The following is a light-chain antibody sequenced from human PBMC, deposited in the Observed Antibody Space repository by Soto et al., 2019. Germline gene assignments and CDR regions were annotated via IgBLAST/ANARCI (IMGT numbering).Light chain of an antibody. CDR2: DAS. CDR3: QQSYTTPLT. CDR1: QSISGY. V-gene: IGKV1-39*01. Sequence: DIQVTQSPSSLSASVGDRVTISCRASQSISGYLNWYQQKPGKAPNLLIFDASSLQSGVPSRFSGSGSGTDYTLTIDGLQPEDFATYYCQQSYTTPLTFGGGTKVDIK. J-gene: IGKJ4*01.